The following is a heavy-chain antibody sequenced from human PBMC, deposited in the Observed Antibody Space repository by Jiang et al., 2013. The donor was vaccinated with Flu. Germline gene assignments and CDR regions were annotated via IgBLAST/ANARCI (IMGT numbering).Heavy chain of an antibody. V-gene: IGHV1-46*01. J-gene: IGHJ5*02. CDR1: GYPFTAYF. D-gene: IGHD2-15*01. CDR2: INPTGGAA. Sequence: GYPFTAYFIHWVRQAPGQRLEWMGIINPTGGAADYAQKFQGRVTMTSDTSTSTVYMELGNLRSDDTAVYYCARDAVVATATAWFDPWGQGTLVTVSS. CDR3: ARDAVVATATAWFDP.